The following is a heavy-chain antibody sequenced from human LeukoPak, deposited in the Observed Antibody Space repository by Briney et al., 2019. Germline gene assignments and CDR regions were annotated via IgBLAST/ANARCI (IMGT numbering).Heavy chain of an antibody. CDR3: AKGNWRYFDY. J-gene: IGHJ4*02. CDR1: GFTFSTYV. Sequence: GGSLRLSCAASGFTFSTYVMSWVRQAPGKRLEWVSAISGSGGSTYYADSVKGRFTISRDNSKNTLYLQMNSLGDDDTAVYYCAKGNWRYFDYWGQGTLVTVSS. D-gene: IGHD1-1*01. V-gene: IGHV3-23*01. CDR2: ISGSGGST.